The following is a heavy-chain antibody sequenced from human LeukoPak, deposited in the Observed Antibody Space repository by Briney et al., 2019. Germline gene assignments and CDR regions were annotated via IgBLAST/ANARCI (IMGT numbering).Heavy chain of an antibody. CDR2: ISWNSGSI. CDR3: AGDFAAGHDY. J-gene: IGHJ4*02. D-gene: IGHD6-13*01. V-gene: IGHV3-9*01. Sequence: SGGSLRLSCAASGFTFDDYAMHWVRQAPGKGLEWVSGISWNSGSIGYADSVKGRFTISRDNAKNSLYLQMNSLRAEDTALYYCAGDFAAGHDYWGQGTLVTVSS. CDR1: GFTFDDYA.